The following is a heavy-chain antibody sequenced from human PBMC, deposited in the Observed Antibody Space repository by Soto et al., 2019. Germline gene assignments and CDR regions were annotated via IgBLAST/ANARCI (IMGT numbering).Heavy chain of an antibody. J-gene: IGHJ4*02. CDR1: GYTFTGYY. CDR2: INPNSGGT. V-gene: IGHV1-2*02. CDR3: ARDWSTSGYFHY. Sequence: ASVKVSCKASGYTFTGYYMHWVRQAPGQGLEWMGWINPNSGGTNYAQKFQGRVTMTRDTSISTAYMELSRLRSDDTAVYYCARDWSTSGYFHYWGQGTLVTVSS. D-gene: IGHD3-22*01.